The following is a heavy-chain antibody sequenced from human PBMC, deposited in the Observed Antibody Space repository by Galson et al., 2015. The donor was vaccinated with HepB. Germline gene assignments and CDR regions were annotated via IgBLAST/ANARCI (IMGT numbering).Heavy chain of an antibody. J-gene: IGHJ3*02. CDR3: ASRPTFGVVTPDDAVDI. CDR1: GYTFTGYY. D-gene: IGHD3-3*01. Sequence: SCKASGYTFTGYYMHWVRQAPGQGLEWMGWINPNSGGTNYAQKFQGRVTMTRDTSISTAYMELSRLRSDDTAVYYCASRPTFGVVTPDDAVDISGQGTMVTVSS. V-gene: IGHV1-2*02. CDR2: INPNSGGT.